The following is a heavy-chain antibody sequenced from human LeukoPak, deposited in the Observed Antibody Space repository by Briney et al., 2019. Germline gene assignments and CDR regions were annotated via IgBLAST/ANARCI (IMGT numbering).Heavy chain of an antibody. CDR3: AVGLHSGQFAFDI. Sequence: PSETLSLTCAVPGYSISRGSYWGWIRQPPGKGLEWIGSVYHSGSAYYNPSLKSRVTISVDTSKNQFSLKLTSVTAADTAVYYCAVGLHSGQFAFDIWGQGTMVTVSS. CDR2: VYHSGSA. CDR1: GYSISRGSY. D-gene: IGHD5-24*01. J-gene: IGHJ3*02. V-gene: IGHV4-38-2*01.